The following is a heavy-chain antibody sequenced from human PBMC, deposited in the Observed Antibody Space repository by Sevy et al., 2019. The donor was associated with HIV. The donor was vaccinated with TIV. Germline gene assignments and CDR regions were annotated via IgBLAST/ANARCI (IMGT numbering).Heavy chain of an antibody. CDR2: ISYDGSKR. Sequence: GGSLRLSCAASGFSFTTYGMHWVRQAPGRGLEWVAVISYDGSKRNYSDSVKGRFTISRDNSKNTLYIQMNSLRAEDTAVYYGAKDWALDIVIVPSGMPANWGQGTLVTVSS. D-gene: IGHD2-2*01. CDR1: GFSFTTYG. V-gene: IGHV3-30*18. J-gene: IGHJ4*02. CDR3: AKDWALDIVIVPSGMPAN.